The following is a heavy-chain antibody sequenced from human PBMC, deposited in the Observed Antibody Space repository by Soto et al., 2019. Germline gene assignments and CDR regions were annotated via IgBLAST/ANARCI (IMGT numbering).Heavy chain of an antibody. V-gene: IGHV1-69*13. CDR3: ASHYDSSGYYYRGLDY. CDR1: GDTFSSYA. D-gene: IGHD3-22*01. CDR2: IIPIFGTA. J-gene: IGHJ4*02. Sequence: SVKVCCKASGDTFSSYAISWVRQAPGQGLEWMGGIIPIFGTADYAQKFQGRVTITADESTSTGSMELSSLRSEDTAVYYCASHYDSSGYYYRGLDYWGQ.